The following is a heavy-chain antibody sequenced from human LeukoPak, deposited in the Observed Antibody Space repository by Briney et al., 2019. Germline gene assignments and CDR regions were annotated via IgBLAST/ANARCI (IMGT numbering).Heavy chain of an antibody. CDR3: AKDMSPYSSGWYQG. J-gene: IGHJ4*02. Sequence: PGGSLRLSCAASGFTFGNYMMHWVRQAPGKGLVWVSRIKSDGITITYADSVKGRFTISRDNAKNTLYLQMNSLRAEDTALYYCAKDMSPYSSGWYQGWGQGTLVTVSS. CDR2: IKSDGITI. D-gene: IGHD6-19*01. CDR1: GFTFGNYM. V-gene: IGHV3-74*01.